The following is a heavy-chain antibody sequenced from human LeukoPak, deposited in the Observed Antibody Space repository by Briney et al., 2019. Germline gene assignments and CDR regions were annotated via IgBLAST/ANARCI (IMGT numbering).Heavy chain of an antibody. Sequence: SETLSLTCTVSGGSISCGGYYWSWIRQHPGKGLEWIGYIYYSGSTYYNPSLKSRVTISVDTSKNQFSLKLSSVTAADTAVYYCARTKSVPAASIGFDPWGQGTLVTVSS. CDR2: IYYSGST. V-gene: IGHV4-31*03. CDR1: GGSISCGGYY. D-gene: IGHD2-2*01. CDR3: ARTKSVPAASIGFDP. J-gene: IGHJ5*02.